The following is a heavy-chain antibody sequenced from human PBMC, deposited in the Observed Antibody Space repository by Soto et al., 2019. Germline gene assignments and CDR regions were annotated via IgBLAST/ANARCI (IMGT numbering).Heavy chain of an antibody. V-gene: IGHV1-2*02. CDR3: ARVAGHKNARFDT. CDR2: IDPGSGVT. Sequence: ASVKVSCKASGYSFTKYHMHWVRQAPGQGLEWMGWIDPGSGVTNQAQKFQGRVTMTRDTSITTTYMELNSLTSDDTAVYYCARVAGHKNARFDTWGQGALVTVSS. CDR1: GYSFTKYH. J-gene: IGHJ4*02. D-gene: IGHD1-1*01.